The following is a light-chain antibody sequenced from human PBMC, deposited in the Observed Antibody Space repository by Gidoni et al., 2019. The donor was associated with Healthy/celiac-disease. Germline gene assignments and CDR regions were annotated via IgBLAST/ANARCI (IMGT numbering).Light chain of an antibody. Sequence: DIVMTQSPDSLPVSLGERATINCKSSQSVLSSSNNKNYLAWYQQKPGQPPKLLIYWASTRESGVPDRFSGSGSGTDFTLTISSLQAEDVAVYYCQQYYSTPLTFXGXTKVEIK. V-gene: IGKV4-1*01. J-gene: IGKJ4*01. CDR3: QQYYSTPLT. CDR2: WAS. CDR1: QSVLSSSNNKNY.